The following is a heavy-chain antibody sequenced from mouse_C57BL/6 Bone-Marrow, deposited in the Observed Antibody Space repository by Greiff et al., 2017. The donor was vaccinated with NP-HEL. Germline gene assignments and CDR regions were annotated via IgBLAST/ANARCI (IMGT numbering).Heavy chain of an antibody. CDR2: IYPGNSDT. V-gene: IGHV1-5*01. J-gene: IGHJ4*01. CDR3: TTYSSSFYYAMDY. D-gene: IGHD1-1*01. CDR1: GYTFTSYW. Sequence: VQLQQSGTVLARPGASVKMSCKTSGYTFTSYWMHWVKQRPGQGLEWIGAIYPGNSDTSYNQKVKGKAKLTAVKSDSTAYMELSSLTKKDSAIYNCTTYSSSFYYAMDYWGQGTTVTVSA.